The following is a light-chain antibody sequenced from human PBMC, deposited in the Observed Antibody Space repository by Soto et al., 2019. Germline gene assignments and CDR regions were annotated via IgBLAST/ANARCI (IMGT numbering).Light chain of an antibody. J-gene: IGKJ1*01. V-gene: IGKV3-20*01. Sequence: EIVLTQSPGTLSLSPGERATLSCRTSQSVTTSYLAWYQQKPGQAPRLLIYGTSNRATGIPDRFSGSGSGTEFTLTINSLQSEDFAVYWCQQYDSSPRTFGQGTKVDIK. CDR3: QQYDSSPRT. CDR2: GTS. CDR1: QSVTTSY.